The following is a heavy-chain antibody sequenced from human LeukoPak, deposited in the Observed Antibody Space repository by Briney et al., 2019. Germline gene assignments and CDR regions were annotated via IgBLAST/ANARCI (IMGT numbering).Heavy chain of an antibody. CDR1: GFSFSNAW. CDR2: IKSNTDGGTT. Sequence: GGSLRLSCAASGFSFSNAWMSWVRQGPGKGLEWVGRIKSNTDGGTTDYAAPVRGRFTISRDDSENTLYLLMNSLKTDDTAVYYCATEADGGPDYWGRGTLVTVSS. V-gene: IGHV3-15*01. J-gene: IGHJ4*02. CDR3: ATEADGGPDY. D-gene: IGHD4-23*01.